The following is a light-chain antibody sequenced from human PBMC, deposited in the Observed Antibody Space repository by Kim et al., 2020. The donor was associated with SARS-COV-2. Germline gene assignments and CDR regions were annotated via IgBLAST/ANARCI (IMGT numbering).Light chain of an antibody. CDR1: SSNIGNNY. V-gene: IGLV1-51*01. CDR3: GTWDSSLSGLV. Sequence: QSVLTQPPSVSAAPGQKVTISCSGSSSNIGNNYVSWYQQLPGTAPKLLIYDNNKRPSGIPDRFSGSKSDTSATLGITGLQTGDEADYYCGTWDSSLSGLVFGGGTKLTVL. J-gene: IGLJ3*02. CDR2: DNN.